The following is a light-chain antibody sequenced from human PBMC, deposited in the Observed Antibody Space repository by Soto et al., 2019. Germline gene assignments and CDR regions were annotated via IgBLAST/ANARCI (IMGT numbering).Light chain of an antibody. Sequence: QSVLTQPPSVSAAPGQEVTISCSGSSSNIGIDFVSWYQHLPGTAPKLLIYEDNKRPSWIPDRFSGSKSGTLATLVITGLQTGDEADYYCGAWDISLSGGVFGGGTQPTVL. J-gene: IGLJ3*02. CDR2: EDN. CDR3: GAWDISLSGGV. V-gene: IGLV1-51*02. CDR1: SSNIGIDF.